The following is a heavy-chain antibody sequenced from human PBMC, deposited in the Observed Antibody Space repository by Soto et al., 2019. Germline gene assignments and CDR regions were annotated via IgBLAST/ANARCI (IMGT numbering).Heavy chain of an antibody. CDR2: ISGSGEMT. D-gene: IGHD1-1*01. CDR1: GFTFRGYA. J-gene: IGHJ4*02. CDR3: ARSEMTYNWND. V-gene: IGHV3-23*01. Sequence: EVQLLESGGDLVQPGGSLRLACAASGFTFRGYAMSWVRQAPGKGLEWVSSISGSGEMTHYAESVKGRFTISRDNSKNTLYLQMESLRAEDTALYYCARSEMTYNWNDWGQGTLVTVSS.